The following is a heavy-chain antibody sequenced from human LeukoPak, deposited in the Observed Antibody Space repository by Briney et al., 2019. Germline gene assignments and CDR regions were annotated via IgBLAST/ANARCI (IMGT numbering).Heavy chain of an antibody. V-gene: IGHV3-23*01. CDR1: GFTFSSYA. CDR2: ISGSGGST. J-gene: IGHJ4*02. D-gene: IGHD3-22*01. CDR3: ANYDSSGYYLLDY. Sequence: PGGSLRLSCAASGFTFSSYAMSWVRQAPGKGLEWVSGISGSGGSTYYADSVKGRFTISRDNSKNTLYLQMNSLRAEDTAVYYCANYDSSGYYLLDYWGQGTLVTVSS.